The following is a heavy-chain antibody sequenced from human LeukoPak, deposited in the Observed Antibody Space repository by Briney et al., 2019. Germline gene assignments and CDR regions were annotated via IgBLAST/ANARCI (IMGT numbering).Heavy chain of an antibody. Sequence: ASVKVSCKASGYTFTGYHMHWVRQAPGQGLEWMGWINPNSGGTNYAQKFQGRVTMTRDTSISTAYMELSRLRSDDTAVYYCARGLQGSSSWYPGDYWGQGTLVTVSS. CDR1: GYTFTGYH. CDR2: INPNSGGT. V-gene: IGHV1-2*02. CDR3: ARGLQGSSSWYPGDY. J-gene: IGHJ4*02. D-gene: IGHD6-13*01.